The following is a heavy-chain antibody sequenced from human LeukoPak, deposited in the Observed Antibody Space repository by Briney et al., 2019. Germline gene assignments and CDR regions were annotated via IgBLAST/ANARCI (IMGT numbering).Heavy chain of an antibody. CDR1: GVSFNSYW. V-gene: IGHV3-7*01. D-gene: IGHD3-10*01. Sequence: GGSLRLSCAASGVSFNSYWMSWVRQAPGKGLEWVANIDPDGSEKQYGDSVKGRFTTSRDNAKNSLYLQMNSLRAEYTAIYYCARIYYFGDNNWRYFDNWGQGTLVTVSS. CDR2: IDPDGSEK. J-gene: IGHJ4*02. CDR3: ARIYYFGDNNWRYFDN.